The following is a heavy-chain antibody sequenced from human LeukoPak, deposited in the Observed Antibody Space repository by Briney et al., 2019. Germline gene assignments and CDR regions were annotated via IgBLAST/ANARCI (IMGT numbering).Heavy chain of an antibody. Sequence: SETLSLTCAVSGGSISSSNWWSWVRQPPGKGLEWIGEIYHSGSTNYNPSLKSRVTISVDKSNHQFSLKLSSVTAADTAVYYCARGAGTTIVYWGQGTLVTVSS. V-gene: IGHV4-4*02. CDR3: ARGAGTTIVY. CDR1: GGSISSSNW. D-gene: IGHD1-1*01. CDR2: IYHSGST. J-gene: IGHJ4*02.